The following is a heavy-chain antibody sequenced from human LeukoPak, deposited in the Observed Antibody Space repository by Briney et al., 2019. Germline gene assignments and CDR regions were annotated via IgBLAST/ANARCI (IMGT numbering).Heavy chain of an antibody. J-gene: IGHJ4*02. CDR2: ISGSGGST. CDR1: GFTFSSYA. CDR3: AKDDVVPAAQFDY. Sequence: GGSLRLSCAASGFTFSSYAMSWVRQAPGKGLEWVSAISGSGGSTYYADSVKGRFTISRDNSKNTLCLQMNSLGAEDTAVYYCAKDDVVPAAQFDYWGQGTLVTVSS. V-gene: IGHV3-23*01. D-gene: IGHD2-2*01.